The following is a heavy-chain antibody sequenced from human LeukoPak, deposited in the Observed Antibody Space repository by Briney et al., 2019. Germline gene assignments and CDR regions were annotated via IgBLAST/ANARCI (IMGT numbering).Heavy chain of an antibody. CDR2: MNPNSGNT. V-gene: IGHV1-8*02. J-gene: IGHJ6*02. Sequence: GASVKVSCKASGGTFSSYAISWVRQAPGQGLEWMGWMNPNSGNTGYAQKFQGRVTMTRNTSISTAYMELSSLRSEDTAVYYCATHCSSTSCETYYYYYGMDVWGQGTTVTVSS. D-gene: IGHD2-2*01. CDR3: ATHCSSTSCETYYYYYGMDV. CDR1: GGTFSSYA.